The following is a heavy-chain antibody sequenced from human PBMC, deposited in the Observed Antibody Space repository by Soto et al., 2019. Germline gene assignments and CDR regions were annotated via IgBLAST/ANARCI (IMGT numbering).Heavy chain of an antibody. J-gene: IGHJ3*02. V-gene: IGHV4-59*01. CDR1: GGSINTYY. D-gene: IGHD3-16*01. CDR3: ARDAGGRGNGAFDI. Sequence: ETLSLTCTVSGGSINTYYWSWMRQPPGKGLEWIGYIYYSGSTNSNPSLKSRVTISEDTSKNQLSLKLSSVTAADTAVYYCARDAGGRGNGAFDIWGQGTMVTVSS. CDR2: IYYSGST.